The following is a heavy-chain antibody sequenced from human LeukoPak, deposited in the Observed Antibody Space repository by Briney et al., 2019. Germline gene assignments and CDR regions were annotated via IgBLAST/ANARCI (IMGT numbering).Heavy chain of an antibody. D-gene: IGHD1-1*01. Sequence: GGSLRLSCAASGFTFSNYAMSWVRQAPEKRLEWVSGISDGGGTTYYADSVKGRFTISRDNSKNTLYLQMSSLRAEDTAVYYCAKATTSKADVAWFDPWGQGTLVTVSS. CDR2: ISDGGGTT. CDR3: AKATTSKADVAWFDP. J-gene: IGHJ5*02. V-gene: IGHV3-23*01. CDR1: GFTFSNYA.